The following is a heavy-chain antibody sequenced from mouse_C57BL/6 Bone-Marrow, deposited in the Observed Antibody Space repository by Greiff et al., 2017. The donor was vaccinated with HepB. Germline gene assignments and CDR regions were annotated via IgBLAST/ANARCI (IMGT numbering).Heavy chain of an antibody. J-gene: IGHJ2*01. V-gene: IGHV5-16*01. Sequence: EVHLVESEGGLVQPGSSMKLSCTASGFTFSDYYMAWVRQVPEKGLEWVANINYDGSSTYYLDSLKSRFIISRDNAKNILYLQMSSLKSEDTATYYCARGRPRRTYGSSRDFDYWGQGTTLTVSS. CDR1: GFTFSDYY. D-gene: IGHD1-1*01. CDR3: ARGRPRRTYGSSRDFDY. CDR2: INYDGSST.